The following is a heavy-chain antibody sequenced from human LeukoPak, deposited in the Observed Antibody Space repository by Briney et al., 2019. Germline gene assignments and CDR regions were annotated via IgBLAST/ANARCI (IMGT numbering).Heavy chain of an antibody. V-gene: IGHV1-2*02. CDR3: VRGFTEFYYDSSGYYNY. CDR1: GYTFIGYY. J-gene: IGHJ4*02. CDR2: INPNSGGT. Sequence: GASVKVSCKASGYTFIGYYMHWVRQAPGQGLEWMGWINPNSGGTNYAQKFQGRVTMTRDTSISTAYMDLSRLRSDDTAVYYCVRGFTEFYYDSSGYYNYWGQGTLVTVSS. D-gene: IGHD3-22*01.